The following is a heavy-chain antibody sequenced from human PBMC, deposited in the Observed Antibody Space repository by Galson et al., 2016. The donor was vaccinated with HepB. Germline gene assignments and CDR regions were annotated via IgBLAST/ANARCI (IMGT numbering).Heavy chain of an antibody. CDR1: GGSVSSGSYF. CDR2: LDYSGRT. CDR3: ARRKGYFDL. Sequence: SETLSLTCIVSGGSVSSGSYFWSWIRQPPGKGLEYIGYLDYSGRTNYNASLKSRVIISADTSSNQFSLNLTSVTTADTAVYYCARRKGYFDLWGRGTLVTVSS. J-gene: IGHJ2*01. V-gene: IGHV4-61*01.